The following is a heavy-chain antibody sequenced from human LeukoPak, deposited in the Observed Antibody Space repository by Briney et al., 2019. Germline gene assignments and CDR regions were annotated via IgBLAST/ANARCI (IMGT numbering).Heavy chain of an antibody. V-gene: IGHV1-58*01. CDR3: AAESWIRGEILLGY. CDR2: IVVGSGNT. Sequence: GASVKVSCKASGFTFTSSAVQWVRQARGQRLEWIGWIVVGSGNTNYAQKFQERVTITRDMSTSTAYMELSSLRSEDTAVYYCAAESWIRGEILLGYWGQGTLVTVSS. J-gene: IGHJ4*02. D-gene: IGHD1-26*01. CDR1: GFTFTSSA.